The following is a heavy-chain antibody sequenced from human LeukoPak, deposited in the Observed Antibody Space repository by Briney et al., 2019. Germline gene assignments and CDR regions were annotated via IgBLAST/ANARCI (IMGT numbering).Heavy chain of an antibody. Sequence: ASVKVSCKASGYTFTSYYMHWVRQAPGQGLEWMGIINSSGGSTSYAQKFQGRVTMTRDTSTSTVYMELRSLRSDDTAVYYCAREGDGIDAFDIWGQGTMVTVSS. CDR2: INSSGGST. D-gene: IGHD2-21*01. CDR3: AREGDGIDAFDI. CDR1: GYTFTSYY. J-gene: IGHJ3*02. V-gene: IGHV1-46*01.